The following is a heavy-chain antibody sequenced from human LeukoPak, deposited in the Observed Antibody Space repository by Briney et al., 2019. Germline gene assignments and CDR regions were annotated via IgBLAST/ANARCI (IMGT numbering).Heavy chain of an antibody. CDR2: ISGSGDST. Sequence: PGGSLRLSCAASGFTFSSYAMSWVRQAPGKGLEWVSAISGSGDSTYYADSVKGRFTISRDNSKNTLYLQMNSLRAEDTAVYYCARGRLGYSGSYIFDYWGQGTLVTVSS. J-gene: IGHJ4*02. V-gene: IGHV3-23*01. CDR3: ARGRLGYSGSYIFDY. CDR1: GFTFSSYA. D-gene: IGHD1-26*01.